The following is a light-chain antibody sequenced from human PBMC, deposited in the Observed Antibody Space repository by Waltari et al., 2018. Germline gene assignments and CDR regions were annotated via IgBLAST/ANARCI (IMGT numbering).Light chain of an antibody. V-gene: IGLV2-11*01. J-gene: IGLJ2*01. CDR3: CSHAGSYVI. Sequence: QSALTPPRSVSGSPGQSVTISCTGTSSDVGGFTSVSWYQQHPGKAPKLMIYDVSERPAGVPDRFSGSKSGNTASLTISGLQAEDEADYYCCSHAGSYVIFGGGTKLTVL. CDR1: SSDVGGFTS. CDR2: DVS.